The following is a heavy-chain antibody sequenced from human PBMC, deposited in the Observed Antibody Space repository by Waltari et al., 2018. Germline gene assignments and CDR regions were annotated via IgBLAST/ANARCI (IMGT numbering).Heavy chain of an antibody. Sequence: QVQLQQWGAGLLKPSETLSLTCAVYGGSFSGYYWSWIRPPPGKGLEWIGEINHSGSTNYNPSLKSRVTISVDTSKNQFSLKLSSVTAADTAVYYCARGVAGYSSGWYYFDYWGQGTLVTVSS. V-gene: IGHV4-34*01. CDR2: INHSGST. CDR3: ARGVAGYSSGWYYFDY. CDR1: GGSFSGYY. J-gene: IGHJ4*02. D-gene: IGHD6-19*01.